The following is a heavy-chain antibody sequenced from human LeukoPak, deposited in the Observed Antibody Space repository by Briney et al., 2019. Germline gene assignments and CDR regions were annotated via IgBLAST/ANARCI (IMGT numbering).Heavy chain of an antibody. D-gene: IGHD5-18*01. V-gene: IGHV1-8*01. CDR2: MNPNSGNT. CDR3: ARSFPRAGTAMYRYYFDY. CDR1: GYTFTSYD. Sequence: ASVKVSCKASGYTFTSYDINWVRQATGQGPEWMGWMNPNSGNTGYAQKFQGRVIMTRNTSISTAYMELSRLRSDDTAVYYCARSFPRAGTAMYRYYFDYWGQGTLVTVSS. J-gene: IGHJ4*02.